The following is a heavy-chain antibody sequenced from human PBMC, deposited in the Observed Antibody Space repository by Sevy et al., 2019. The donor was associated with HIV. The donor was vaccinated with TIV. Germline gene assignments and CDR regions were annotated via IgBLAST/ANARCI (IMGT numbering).Heavy chain of an antibody. D-gene: IGHD6-19*01. CDR3: SISAVAATNYFDY. J-gene: IGHJ4*02. CDR1: GFTVSSNY. CDR2: IYSGGST. V-gene: IGHV3-53*01. Sequence: GGSLRLSCAASGFTVSSNYMSWVRQAPGKGLEWVSVIYSGGSTYYADSVKGRFTISRDNPKNTLYLQMNSLRAEDTAVYYCSISAVAATNYFDYWGQGTLVTVSS.